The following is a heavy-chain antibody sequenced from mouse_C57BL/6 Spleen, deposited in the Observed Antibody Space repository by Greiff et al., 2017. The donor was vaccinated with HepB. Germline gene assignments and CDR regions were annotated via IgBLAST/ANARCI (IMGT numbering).Heavy chain of an antibody. V-gene: IGHV1-82*01. CDR1: GYAFTSSW. Sequence: VQLQQSGPELVKPGASVKISCKASGYAFTSSWMHWVKQRPGQGLEWIGRIYPGNGDTTYNGKFKGKATLTADKSSSTAYMQLSSLTSEDSAVYSGARTCRLIAYAMGCWGQGTSVS. D-gene: IGHD3-2*02. CDR3: ARTCRLIAYAMGC. J-gene: IGHJ4*01. CDR2: IYPGNGDT.